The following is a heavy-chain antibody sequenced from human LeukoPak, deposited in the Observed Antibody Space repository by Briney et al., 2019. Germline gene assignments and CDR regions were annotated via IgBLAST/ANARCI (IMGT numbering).Heavy chain of an antibody. CDR2: ISGSGGST. CDR1: GFTFNNYA. J-gene: IGHJ4*02. Sequence: PGGSLRLSCAAYGFTFNNYAMSWVRQTPGKGLEWVSVISGSGGSTYYADSVKGRFTISRDNSKNTLYLQMNSLRAEDTAVYYCAKSPVVVTALFDYWGQGTLVTVSS. CDR3: AKSPVVVTALFDY. D-gene: IGHD2-21*02. V-gene: IGHV3-23*01.